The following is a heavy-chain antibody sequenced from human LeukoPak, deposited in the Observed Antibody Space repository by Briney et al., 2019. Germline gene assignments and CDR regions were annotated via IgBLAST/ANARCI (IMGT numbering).Heavy chain of an antibody. J-gene: IGHJ1*01. V-gene: IGHV1-8*01. CDR1: GYTFSSHD. D-gene: IGHD2-21*02. CDR3: VRGDNVVSTAMLLLRY. Sequence: ASVKVSCKASGYTFSSHDINWVRQVPGHGLERLGWMNPNSGNTGYAQKFQGRVAMTRDSSIGTAYLELSSLGSDDTAVYYCVRGDNVVSTAMLLLRYWGQGTLVAVSS. CDR2: MNPNSGNT.